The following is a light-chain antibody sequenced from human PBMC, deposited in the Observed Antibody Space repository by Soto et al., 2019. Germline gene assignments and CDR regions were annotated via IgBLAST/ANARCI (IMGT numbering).Light chain of an antibody. CDR2: AAS. CDR3: QHCGNSPCT. Sequence: EIVLTQSPGTLSLSPGERVTLSCRASQSVPSNYLAWYQHKPCRAPRLLNYAASSIDTGVPGRFSGSGSGTEFTLSVSRLESEDSAVYSSQHCGNSPCTFGRGTKLEI. CDR1: QSVPSNY. J-gene: IGKJ2*02. V-gene: IGKV3-20*01.